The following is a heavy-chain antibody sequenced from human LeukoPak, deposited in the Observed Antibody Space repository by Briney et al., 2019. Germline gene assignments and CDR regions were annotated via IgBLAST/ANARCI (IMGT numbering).Heavy chain of an antibody. V-gene: IGHV4-34*01. J-gene: IGHJ4*02. CDR3: ARSGGYSSSWSL. CDR2: INHSGST. D-gene: IGHD6-13*01. Sequence: PSETLSLTCAVYGGSFSGYYWSWIRQPPGKGLEWIGEINHSGSTNYDPSLKSRVTISVDTSKSQFSLKLNSVTAADTAVYYCARSGGYSSSWSLWGQGTLVTVSS. CDR1: GGSFSGYY.